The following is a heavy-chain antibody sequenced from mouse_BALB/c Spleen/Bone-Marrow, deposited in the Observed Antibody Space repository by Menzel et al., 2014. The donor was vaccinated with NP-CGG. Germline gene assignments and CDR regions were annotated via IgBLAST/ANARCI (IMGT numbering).Heavy chain of an antibody. CDR2: IAPGSGST. D-gene: IGHD2-14*01. CDR3: AYYRYDVNY. J-gene: IGHJ2*01. V-gene: IGHV1S41*01. Sequence: DLVKPGASVKLSCKASGYTFTSYWINWIKQRPGQGLEWIGSIAPGSGSTYYNEMFKGKAILTVDTSSSTAYIQLSSLSSEDSAVYFCAYYRYDVNYWGQGTTLTVSS. CDR1: GYTFTSYW.